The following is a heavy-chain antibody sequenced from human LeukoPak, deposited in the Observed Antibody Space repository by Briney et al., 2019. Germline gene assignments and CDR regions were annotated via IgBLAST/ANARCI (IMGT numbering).Heavy chain of an antibody. Sequence: ASVKVSCKASGYTFTNYGITWVRQAPGQGLEWMGWRSAYNGNTKYAQTLQGRVTMTTDTSTSTAYMELSSLRSEDTAVYYCAREGGGITLDYWGQGTLVTVSS. D-gene: IGHD2-15*01. V-gene: IGHV1-18*01. CDR3: AREGGGITLDY. CDR1: GYTFTNYG. J-gene: IGHJ4*02. CDR2: RSAYNGNT.